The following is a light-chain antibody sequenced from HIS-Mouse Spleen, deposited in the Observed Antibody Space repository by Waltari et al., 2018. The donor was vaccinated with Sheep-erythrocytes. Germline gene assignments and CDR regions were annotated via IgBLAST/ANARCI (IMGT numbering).Light chain of an antibody. CDR1: SSDVGGYNY. V-gene: IGLV2-11*01. CDR3: CSYAGSYNHV. J-gene: IGLJ1*01. CDR2: DVS. Sequence: QSALTQPRSVSGSPGQSVTISCTGTSSDVGGYNYVSWYQQHPGKAPKLMIYDVSKRTSGVTARFSGSKSGNTASLTISGLQAEDEADYYCCSYAGSYNHVFATGTKVTVL.